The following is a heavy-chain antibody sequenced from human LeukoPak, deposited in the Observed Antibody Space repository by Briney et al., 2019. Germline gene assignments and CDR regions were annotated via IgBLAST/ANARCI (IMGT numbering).Heavy chain of an antibody. D-gene: IGHD5-24*01. CDR1: GGSFSGYY. CDR2: TNHSGST. J-gene: IGHJ3*02. Sequence: SETLSLTCAVYGGSFSGYYWSWIRQPPGKGLEWIGETNHSGSTNYNPSLKSRVTISVDTSKNQFSLKLSSVTAADTAVYYCARAEMATIKGGYFDIWGQGTMVTVSS. V-gene: IGHV4-34*01. CDR3: ARAEMATIKGGYFDI.